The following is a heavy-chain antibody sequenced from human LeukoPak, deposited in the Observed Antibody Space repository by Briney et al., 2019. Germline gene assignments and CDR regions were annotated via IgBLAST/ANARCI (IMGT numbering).Heavy chain of an antibody. CDR2: TYYRSKWYN. CDR1: GDSVSSNSAA. Sequence: SQTLSLTCAISGDSVSSNSAAWNWIRQSPSRGLEWLGRTYYRSKWYNDYAVSVKSRITINPDTSKNQFSLQLNSVTPEDTAVYYCARGGIYYDYVWGSYRSRGFDIWGQGTMVTVSS. CDR3: ARGGIYYDYVWGSYRSRGFDI. J-gene: IGHJ3*02. V-gene: IGHV6-1*01. D-gene: IGHD3-16*02.